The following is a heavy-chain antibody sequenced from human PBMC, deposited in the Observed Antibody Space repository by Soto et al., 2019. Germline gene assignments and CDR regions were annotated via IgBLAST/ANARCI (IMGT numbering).Heavy chain of an antibody. V-gene: IGHV2-5*02. CDR2: IYWDDDK. CDR1: GFSRSTSGVG. Sequence: QITLKESGPTLVKPTQTLTLTCTFSGFSRSTSGVGVGCIRQPPGKDLEWLALIYWDDDKRYRPSLKSRITITKYTYRNKVVLTMTHMDPVDTDTAYCDHKGVGSRGVKHWGQGTLVTVSS. D-gene: IGHD3-10*01. CDR3: DHKGVGSRGVKH. J-gene: IGHJ1*01.